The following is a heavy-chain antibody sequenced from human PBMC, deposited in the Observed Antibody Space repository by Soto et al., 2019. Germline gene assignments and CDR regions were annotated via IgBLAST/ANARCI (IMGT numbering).Heavy chain of an antibody. CDR3: ARESAGSGKNNWFDP. V-gene: IGHV4-39*07. D-gene: IGHD3-10*01. CDR1: GGSISTSAYY. Sequence: PSETLSLTCTVSGGSISTSAYYWGWIRQPPGKGLEWIGTIYYSGTSYHNPSLKSRVTISVDTSKNQFSLTLTSVTAADTAVYYCARESAGSGKNNWFDPWGQGTLVTVSS. CDR2: IYYSGTS. J-gene: IGHJ5*02.